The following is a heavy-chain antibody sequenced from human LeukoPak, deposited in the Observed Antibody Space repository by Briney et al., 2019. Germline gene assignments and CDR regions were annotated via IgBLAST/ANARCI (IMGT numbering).Heavy chain of an antibody. CDR1: GYTFTGYY. D-gene: IGHD3-10*01. CDR2: INPNSGGT. V-gene: IGHV1-2*02. Sequence: ASVKVSCKASGYTFTGYYMHWVRQAPGQGLEWMGWINPNSGGTNYAQKFQGRVTMTRDTSISTAYMELSRLRSDDTAVYYCARGPLGYGSGSYLDYWGQGTLVTVSS. J-gene: IGHJ4*02. CDR3: ARGPLGYGSGSYLDY.